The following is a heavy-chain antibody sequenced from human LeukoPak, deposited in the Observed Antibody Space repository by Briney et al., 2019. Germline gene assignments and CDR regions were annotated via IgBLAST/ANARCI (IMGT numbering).Heavy chain of an antibody. V-gene: IGHV3-9*01. CDR2: ISWNSGSI. CDR1: GFTFDDYA. CDR3: AKDSYYDSSGPEYFQH. Sequence: GGSLRLSCAASGFTFDDYAMPWVRQAPGKGLEWVSGISWNSGSIGYADSVKGRFTISRDNAKNSLYLQMNSLRAEDTALYYCAKDSYYDSSGPEYFQHWGQGTLVTVSS. J-gene: IGHJ1*01. D-gene: IGHD3-22*01.